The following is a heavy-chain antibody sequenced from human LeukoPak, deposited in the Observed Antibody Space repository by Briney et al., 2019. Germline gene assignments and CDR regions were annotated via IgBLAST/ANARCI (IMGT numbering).Heavy chain of an antibody. V-gene: IGHV1-2*02. D-gene: IGHD6-13*01. Sequence: ASVTVSYKASGYTFTVYYMHWVRQAPGQGLEWMGWINPNSGGTNYAQKFQGRVTMTRDTSISTAYMELSRLRSDDTAVYYCARAWPGYSSSWYDYWGQGTLVTVSA. CDR3: ARAWPGYSSSWYDY. CDR1: GYTFTVYY. CDR2: INPNSGGT. J-gene: IGHJ4*02.